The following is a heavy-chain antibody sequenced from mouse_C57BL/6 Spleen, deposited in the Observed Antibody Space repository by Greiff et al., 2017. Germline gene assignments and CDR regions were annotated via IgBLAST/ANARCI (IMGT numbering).Heavy chain of an antibody. CDR3: ARSLLRKPY. J-gene: IGHJ3*01. D-gene: IGHD1-2*01. CDR2: INPNNGGT. V-gene: IGHV1-18*01. Sequence: EVKLMESGPELVKPGASVKIPCKASGYTFTDYNMDWVKQSHGKSLEWIGDINPNNGGTIYNQKFKGKATLTVDKSSSTAYMELRSLTSEDTAVYYCARSLLRKPYWGQGTLVTVSA. CDR1: GYTFTDYN.